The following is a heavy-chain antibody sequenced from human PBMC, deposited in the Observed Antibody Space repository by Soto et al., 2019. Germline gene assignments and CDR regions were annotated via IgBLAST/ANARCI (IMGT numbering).Heavy chain of an antibody. CDR2: INHSGST. V-gene: IGHV4-34*01. CDR3: ARGYGDYVWGY. D-gene: IGHD4-17*01. J-gene: IGHJ4*02. Sequence: QVQLQQWGAGLLKPSETLSLTCAVYGGSFSGYYWSWIRQPPGKGLEWTGEINHSGSTNYNPSLKSRVTISVDTSKNQFSLKLSSVTAADTAVYYCARGYGDYVWGYWGQGTLVTVSS. CDR1: GGSFSGYY.